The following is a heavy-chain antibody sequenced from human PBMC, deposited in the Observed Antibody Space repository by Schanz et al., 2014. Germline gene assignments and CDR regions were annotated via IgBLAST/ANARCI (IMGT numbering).Heavy chain of an antibody. CDR1: EYSFTSYS. D-gene: IGHD5-12*01. V-gene: IGHV1-3*04. CDR3: ARGIGGYGANNCSDY. Sequence: QVQLVQSGAEVKRPGASVKVSCKASEYSFTSYSMHWVRQAPGQRLEWMGWINTGSGDTKYSQNFQGRVTITSDASASAAYMELSSLRSEDTAVYSCARGIGGYGANNCSDYWGQGTLVTVSS. CDR2: INTGSGDT. J-gene: IGHJ4*02.